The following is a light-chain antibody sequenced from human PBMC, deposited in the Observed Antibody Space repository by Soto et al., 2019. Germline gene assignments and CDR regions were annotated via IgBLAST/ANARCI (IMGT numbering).Light chain of an antibody. J-gene: IGKJ5*01. V-gene: IGKV1-12*01. Sequence: DIQITQSPSSVSASVVERVTITCRASQDISGWLAWYQQKPGKVPQRLIYAASSLQTGVPSRFSGSGSGTDFTLTINSLQPEDFATYYCLQHDSFPPTFGQGTRLEIK. CDR2: AAS. CDR3: LQHDSFPPT. CDR1: QDISGW.